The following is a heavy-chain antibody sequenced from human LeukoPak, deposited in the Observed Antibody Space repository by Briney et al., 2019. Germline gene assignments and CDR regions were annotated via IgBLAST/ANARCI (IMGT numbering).Heavy chain of an antibody. CDR3: VKNDGWFHLAQ. CDR1: GFYFRDHW. J-gene: IGHJ4*02. CDR2: IKTDGSET. Sequence: GGSLRLSCAASGFYFRDHWMDWVRQAPGKGLEWVGHIKTDGSETYYLDSPKGRISISRDSTNNALYLQMNSLRVEDTAIYYCVKNDGWFHLAQWGQGTLVTVSS. V-gene: IGHV3-7*03. D-gene: IGHD6-19*01.